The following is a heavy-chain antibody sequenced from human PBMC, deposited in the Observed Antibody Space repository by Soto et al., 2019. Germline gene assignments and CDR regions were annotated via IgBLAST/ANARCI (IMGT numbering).Heavy chain of an antibody. Sequence: SETLSLTCAVYGGSFSGYYWSWIRQPPGKGLEWIGEINHSGSTNYNPSLKSRVTISVDTSKNQFSLKLSSVTAADTAVYYCARDPSMSTIDNWGQGNLVTVSS. D-gene: IGHD3-22*01. CDR1: GGSFSGYY. J-gene: IGHJ4*02. CDR3: ARDPSMSTIDN. V-gene: IGHV4-34*01. CDR2: INHSGST.